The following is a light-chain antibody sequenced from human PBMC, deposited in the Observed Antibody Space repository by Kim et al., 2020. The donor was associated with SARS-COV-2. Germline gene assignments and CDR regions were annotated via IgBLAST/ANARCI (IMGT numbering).Light chain of an antibody. CDR2: SNT. Sequence: SYELTQPPSESVAPGKTARITCGASNIGSQTIHWYQQRPGQAPVFVIHSNTVRPSGIPERFSGSNSGNTATLTISRVEPGDEAGYYCQLWDNNLVLFGGGTKLTVL. V-gene: IGLV3-21*04. CDR1: NIGSQT. J-gene: IGLJ2*01. CDR3: QLWDNNLVL.